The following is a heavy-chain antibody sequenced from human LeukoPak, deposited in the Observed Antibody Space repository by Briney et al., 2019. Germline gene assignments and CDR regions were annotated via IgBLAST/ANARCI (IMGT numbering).Heavy chain of an antibody. CDR2: TYYRSKWNC. V-gene: IGHV6-1*01. D-gene: IGHD5-12*01. CDR3: ARDQPGLRPFDY. J-gene: IGHJ4*02. Sequence: SQILSLTCAISGDSVSSNSAAWNWIRQSPSRGLEWLGRTYYRSKWNCDYAVSVKSRITINSDTSKNQFSLQLNSVTPEDTAVYYCARDQPGLRPFDYWGQGILVTVSS. CDR1: GDSVSSNSAA.